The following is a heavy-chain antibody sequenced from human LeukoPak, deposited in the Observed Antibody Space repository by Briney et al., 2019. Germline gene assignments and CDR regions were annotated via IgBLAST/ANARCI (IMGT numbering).Heavy chain of an antibody. J-gene: IGHJ4*02. CDR2: MNANTGNT. V-gene: IGHV1-8*01. Sequence: ASVKVSCKASGFTFTSYDINWVRQATGQGLEWLGWMNANTGNTGYAQKFQGRVIMTRDTSITTAYMELSSLRSEDTAVYYCAAVPVVTGTIRVIPFDYWGQGTLVTVPS. CDR3: AAVPVVTGTIRVIPFDY. D-gene: IGHD6-19*01. CDR1: GFTFTSYD.